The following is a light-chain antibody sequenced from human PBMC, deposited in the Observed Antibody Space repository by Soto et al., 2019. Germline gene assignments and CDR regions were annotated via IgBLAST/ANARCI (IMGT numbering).Light chain of an antibody. CDR2: DAS. V-gene: IGKV3-11*01. Sequence: EIVLTQSPATLSLSPGERATLSCRASQSVNSYLAWYQQKPGQAPRLLIYDASNRATGIPARFSGGGSGTECTLTISSLEPEDVAVYYCQQRSSWPLLTFGGGTKVEIK. CDR3: QQRSSWPLLT. J-gene: IGKJ4*01. CDR1: QSVNSY.